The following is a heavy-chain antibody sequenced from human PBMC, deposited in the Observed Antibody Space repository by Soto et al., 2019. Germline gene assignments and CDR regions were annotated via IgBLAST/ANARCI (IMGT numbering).Heavy chain of an antibody. CDR3: AREYCSGGSCYFDY. CDR1: GFTFSSYG. Sequence: GGSLRLSCAASGFTFSSYGMHWVRQAPGKGLEWVAVIWYDGSNKYYADSVKGRFTISRDNSKNTLYLQMNSLRAEDTAVYYCAREYCSGGSCYFDYWGQGTLVTVPQ. D-gene: IGHD2-15*01. J-gene: IGHJ4*02. V-gene: IGHV3-33*01. CDR2: IWYDGSNK.